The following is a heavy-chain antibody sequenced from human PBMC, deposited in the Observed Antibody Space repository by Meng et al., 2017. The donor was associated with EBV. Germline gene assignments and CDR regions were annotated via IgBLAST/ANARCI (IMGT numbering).Heavy chain of an antibody. Sequence: GPPGTAGEWVKDSGGSSDSYLKAFGYAFTGEILHWVRQAPGQRLEWMGWINVGVGYTKYSQKFQGRVTISSDTSATTGYMELSSLRSEDTAVYYCVRGPPVGVPGPGDYWGQGTLVTVSS. CDR2: INVGVGYT. V-gene: IGHV1-3*01. J-gene: IGHJ4*02. D-gene: IGHD2-21*01. CDR3: VRGPPVGVPGPGDY. CDR1: GYAFTGEI.